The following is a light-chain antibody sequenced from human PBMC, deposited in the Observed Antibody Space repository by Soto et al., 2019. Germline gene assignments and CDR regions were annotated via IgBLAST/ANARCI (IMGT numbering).Light chain of an antibody. Sequence: QSVLTQPPSASGTPGQRVTISCSGSNSNSGSNYVYWYQQFPGTAPKLLIYSNIQRPSGVPARFSGSKSGTTAYLAISGLRSEDEADYYCAAWDNSLNGRLFGGGTKVTVL. CDR1: NSNSGSNY. CDR2: SNI. J-gene: IGLJ3*02. V-gene: IGLV1-47*02. CDR3: AAWDNSLNGRL.